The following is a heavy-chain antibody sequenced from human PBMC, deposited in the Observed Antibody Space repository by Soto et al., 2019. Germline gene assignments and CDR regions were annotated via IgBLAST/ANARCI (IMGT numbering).Heavy chain of an antibody. J-gene: IGHJ4*02. V-gene: IGHV6-1*01. CDR2: TYYRSKWYN. D-gene: IGHD4-4*01. CDR3: ARDPPAFHSAFDS. CDR1: GDSVSSNSAA. Sequence: SQTLSLTCAISGDSVSSNSAAWNWIRQSPSGGLEWLGRTYYRSKWYNDYAVSVKSRITINPDTSKNQFSLQLNFVTPEDTAVYYCARDPPAFHSAFDSWGQGTLVTVSS.